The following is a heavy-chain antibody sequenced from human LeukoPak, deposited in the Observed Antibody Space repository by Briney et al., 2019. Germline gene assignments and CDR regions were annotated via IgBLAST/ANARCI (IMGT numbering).Heavy chain of an antibody. CDR1: GFTFSSYS. V-gene: IGHV3-21*01. Sequence: PGGSLRLSCAASGFTFSSYSMNWVRQAPGKGLEWVSSISSSSSYIYYADSVKGRFTISRDNAKNSLYLQMNSLRAEDTAVYYCARSIAVAGGIDYWGQGTLVTVSS. CDR2: ISSSSSYI. CDR3: ARSIAVAGGIDY. J-gene: IGHJ4*02. D-gene: IGHD6-19*01.